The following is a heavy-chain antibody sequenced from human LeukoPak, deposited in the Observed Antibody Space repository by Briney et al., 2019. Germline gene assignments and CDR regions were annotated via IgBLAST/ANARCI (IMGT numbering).Heavy chain of an antibody. Sequence: GASVKVSCKASGYTFTSYGISWVRQAPGQGLEWMGWISAYNGNTNYAQKLQGRVTMTTDTSTSTAYMELRSLRSDDTAVYYCARDHYYDSSGYYYYWGQGTLVTVSS. V-gene: IGHV1-18*01. CDR2: ISAYNGNT. J-gene: IGHJ4*02. CDR1: GYTFTSYG. D-gene: IGHD3-22*01. CDR3: ARDHYYDSSGYYYY.